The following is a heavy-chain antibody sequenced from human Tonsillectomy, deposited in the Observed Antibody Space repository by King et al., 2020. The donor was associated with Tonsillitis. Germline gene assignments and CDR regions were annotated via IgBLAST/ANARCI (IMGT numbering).Heavy chain of an antibody. CDR1: GYTFTTYY. CDR2: INPSDGST. CDR3: ARAGLPSASVAARLRWFDP. Sequence: QLVQSGAEVKKPGASVKVSCKASGYTFTTYYMYWVRQAPGQGLEWMGIINPSDGSTSYAQKFQGRVTMTRDTSTSTVYMELSSLRSEDTAVYYCARAGLPSASVAARLRWFDPWGQGTLVTVSS. D-gene: IGHD6-6*01. J-gene: IGHJ5*02. V-gene: IGHV1-46*01.